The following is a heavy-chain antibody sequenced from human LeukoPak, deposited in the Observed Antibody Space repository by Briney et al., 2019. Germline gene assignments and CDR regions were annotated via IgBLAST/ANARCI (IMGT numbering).Heavy chain of an antibody. D-gene: IGHD3-22*01. Sequence: SETLSLTWAVYGGSFGGYYCGWIRQPAGEWMEWIGEIILGGSTNYNPSLKGRVTISVDTSKNQFSLKLSSVTGADTAVYYCARRGYYDSSGYSQYYFDYWGQGTLVTVPS. CDR3: ARRGYYDSSGYSQYYFDY. V-gene: IGHV4-34*12. J-gene: IGHJ4*02. CDR1: GGSFGGYY. CDR2: IILGGST.